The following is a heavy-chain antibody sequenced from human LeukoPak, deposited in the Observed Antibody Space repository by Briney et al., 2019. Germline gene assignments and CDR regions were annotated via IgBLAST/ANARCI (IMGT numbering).Heavy chain of an antibody. J-gene: IGHJ4*02. CDR3: ASASSGWADTLDY. CDR1: GFTFSTYE. CDR2: ISSSGSTI. D-gene: IGHD6-19*01. V-gene: IGHV3-48*03. Sequence: PGGSLRLSCAASGFTFSTYEMNWVRQAPGKGLEWVSYISSSGSTIYYADSVKGRFTISRDNAKNSLYLQMNSLRAEDTAVYYCASASSGWADTLDYWGQGTLVTVSS.